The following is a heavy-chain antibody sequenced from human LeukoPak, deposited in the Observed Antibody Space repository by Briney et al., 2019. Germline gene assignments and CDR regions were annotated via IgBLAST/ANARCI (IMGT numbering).Heavy chain of an antibody. V-gene: IGHV4-59*12. Sequence: PSETLSLTCTVSGGSISSYYWSWIRQPPGKGLEWIGYIYYSGSTNYSPSLKSRVTISVDRSKNQFSLKLSSVTAADTAVYYCARGGCSGGSCALFDYWGQGTLVTVSS. CDR1: GGSISSYY. CDR3: ARGGCSGGSCALFDY. D-gene: IGHD2-15*01. CDR2: IYYSGST. J-gene: IGHJ4*02.